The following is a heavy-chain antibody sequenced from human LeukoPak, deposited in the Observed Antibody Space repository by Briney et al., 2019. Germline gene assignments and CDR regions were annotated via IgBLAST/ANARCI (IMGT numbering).Heavy chain of an antibody. CDR1: GYTFTDYY. V-gene: IGHV1-69-2*01. Sequence: GASVKVSCKAFGYTFTDYYIHWVKEAPGKGLEWMGRVDPEDGETTYAEKFQGRVTITADTSTDTAYMELNNLRSEDTAVYYCARDMGIAAVLFDYWGQGTLVTVSS. D-gene: IGHD6-13*01. J-gene: IGHJ4*02. CDR2: VDPEDGET. CDR3: ARDMGIAAVLFDY.